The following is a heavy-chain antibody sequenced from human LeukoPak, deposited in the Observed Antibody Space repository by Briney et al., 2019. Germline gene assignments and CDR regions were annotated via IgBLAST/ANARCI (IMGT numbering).Heavy chain of an antibody. CDR2: IWYDGSNK. V-gene: IGHV3-33*01. CDR1: GFTFSSYG. J-gene: IGHJ6*02. Sequence: PGGSLRLSCAASGFTFSSYGMHWVRQAPGKGLEWVAVIWYDGSNKYYADSVKGRFTISRDNSKNTLYLQMNSLRAEDTAVYYCARDREFWSGQYYCYGMDVWGQGTTVTVSS. D-gene: IGHD3-3*01. CDR3: ARDREFWSGQYYCYGMDV.